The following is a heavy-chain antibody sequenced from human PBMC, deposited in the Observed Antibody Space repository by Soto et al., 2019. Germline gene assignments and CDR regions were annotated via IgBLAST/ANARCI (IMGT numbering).Heavy chain of an antibody. D-gene: IGHD5-12*01. J-gene: IGHJ4*02. CDR1: GFTFSRYG. Sequence: QVQLVESGGGVVQPGRSLRLSCAASGFTFSRYGMHWVRQAPCKGLEWVAVIWYDGSNKYYADSVKGRFTISRDNSKNTLYLQMNSLRAEDTGVYYCVSDLVATLDYCGQGTLVTVSS. V-gene: IGHV3-33*01. CDR2: IWYDGSNK. CDR3: VSDLVATLDY.